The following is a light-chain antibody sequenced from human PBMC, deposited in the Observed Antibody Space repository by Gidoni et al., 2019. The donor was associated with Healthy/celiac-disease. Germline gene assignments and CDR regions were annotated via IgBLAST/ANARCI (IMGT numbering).Light chain of an antibody. J-gene: IGKJ4*01. CDR2: DAS. CDR1: QDISNY. V-gene: IGKV1-33*01. Sequence: DIQMTQSPSSLSASVGDRVTITCQASQDISNYLNWYQQKPGKAPKLLIYDASNLETGVPSRFSGSRSGTDVTFTISSLQPEDIATYYCQQYDNRPLTFGGXTKVEIK. CDR3: QQYDNRPLT.